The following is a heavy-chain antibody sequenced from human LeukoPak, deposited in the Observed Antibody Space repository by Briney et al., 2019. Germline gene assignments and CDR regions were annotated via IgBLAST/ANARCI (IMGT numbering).Heavy chain of an antibody. CDR1: GFPFSSYW. CDR3: TRVGHIDEGIDY. J-gene: IGHJ4*02. CDR2: IKQDGSKK. V-gene: IGHV3-7*04. D-gene: IGHD3-9*01. Sequence: GGSLRLSCVASGFPFSSYWMTWVRQAPGKGLEWVANIKQDGSKKSYVDSVKGRFTLSRDNAKNSLYLQMNTLRAEDTAIYYCTRVGHIDEGIDYWGQGTLVTVSS.